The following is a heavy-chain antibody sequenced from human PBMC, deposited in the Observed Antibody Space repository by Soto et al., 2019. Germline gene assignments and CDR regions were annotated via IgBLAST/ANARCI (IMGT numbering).Heavy chain of an antibody. CDR2: IYSGGST. J-gene: IGHJ4*02. D-gene: IGHD3-22*01. V-gene: IGHV3-53*01. CDR3: ARDRASDYYDSSGYFDY. Sequence: PGGSLRLSCAASGFTVSSNYMSWVRQAPGKGLEWVSVIYSGGSTYYADSVKGRFTISRDNSKNTLYLQMNSLRAEDTAVYYCARDRASDYYDSSGYFDYWGQGTLVTVSS. CDR1: GFTVSSNY.